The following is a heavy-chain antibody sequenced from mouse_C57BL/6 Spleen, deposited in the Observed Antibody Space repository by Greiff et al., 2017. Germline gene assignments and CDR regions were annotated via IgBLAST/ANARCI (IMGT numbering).Heavy chain of an antibody. D-gene: IGHD1-1*01. CDR2: ISSGSSTI. V-gene: IGHV5-17*01. J-gene: IGHJ1*02. CDR1: GFTFSDSG. Sequence: EVQGVESGGCLVKPGSYLTLSCAASGFTFSDSGMHWVRQAPEKGLEWVSYISSGSSTIYYADTVKGRFTISRDNAKNTLFLQMTSLRSEDMAMYYCASDFITTVVSPYSEVGGIGTTLTASS. CDR3: ASDFITTVVSPYSEV.